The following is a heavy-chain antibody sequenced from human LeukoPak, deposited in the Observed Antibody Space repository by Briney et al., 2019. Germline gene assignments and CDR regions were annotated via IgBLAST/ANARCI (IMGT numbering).Heavy chain of an antibody. Sequence: GESLKISCKGSGYSFTSYWIGWVRQMPGKGLEWMGIIYPGDSDTRYSLSFQGQVTISADKSISTAYLQWSSLKASDTAMYYCARHHPGPDDTADWGDHWGQGTLVTVSS. CDR2: IYPGDSDT. J-gene: IGHJ4*02. CDR1: GYSFTSYW. V-gene: IGHV5-51*01. D-gene: IGHD7-27*01. CDR3: ARHHPGPDDTADWGDH.